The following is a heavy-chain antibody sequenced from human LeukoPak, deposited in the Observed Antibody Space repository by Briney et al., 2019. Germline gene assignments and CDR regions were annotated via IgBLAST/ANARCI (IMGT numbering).Heavy chain of an antibody. J-gene: IGHJ6*03. D-gene: IGHD3-3*01. Sequence: SETLSLTCAVSGVSISSHYWSWVRQPPGKGLEWIGNIYDSESTHYKSSLKSRVTISVDTSKNPFSLRLRSVTAADTAVYYCARVLQNYYYLDVWGKGTSVTVSS. CDR1: GVSISSHY. CDR3: ARVLQNYYYLDV. CDR2: IYDSEST. V-gene: IGHV4-59*11.